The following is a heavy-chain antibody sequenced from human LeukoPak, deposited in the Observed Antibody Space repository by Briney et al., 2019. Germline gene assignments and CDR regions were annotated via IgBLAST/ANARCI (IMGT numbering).Heavy chain of an antibody. J-gene: IGHJ6*03. V-gene: IGHV1-2*02. Sequence: GASVKVSCKASGYIFTAYYMHWVRQAPGQGLEWMGWINPNSGGTNYAQKFQGRITMTRDTSISTAYMELSRLRSDDTAVYYCARGGFGVARYYMDVWGKGTTVTVSS. D-gene: IGHD3-3*01. CDR2: INPNSGGT. CDR1: GYIFTAYY. CDR3: ARGGFGVARYYMDV.